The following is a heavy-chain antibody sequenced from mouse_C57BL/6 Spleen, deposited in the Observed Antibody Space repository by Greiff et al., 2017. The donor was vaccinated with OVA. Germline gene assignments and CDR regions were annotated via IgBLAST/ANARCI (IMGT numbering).Heavy chain of an antibody. CDR3: ARSGYDAGFAY. Sequence: QVQLQQPGAELVRPGSSVKLSCKASGYTFTSYWMDWVKQRPGQGLEWIGNIYPSDSETHYNQKFKDKATLTVDKSSSTAYMQLSSLTSEDSAVYYCARSGYDAGFAYWGQGTLVTVSA. J-gene: IGHJ3*01. V-gene: IGHV1-61*01. D-gene: IGHD2-2*01. CDR2: IYPSDSET. CDR1: GYTFTSYW.